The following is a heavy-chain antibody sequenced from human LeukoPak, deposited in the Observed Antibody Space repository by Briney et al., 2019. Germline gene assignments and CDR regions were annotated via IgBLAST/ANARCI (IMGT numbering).Heavy chain of an antibody. CDR2: INPSGGST. V-gene: IGHV1-46*01. Sequence: ASVKVSCKPSRYTFTNYYMHWVRQAPGQGLEWMGIINPSGGSTSYAQKFQGRVTMTRDTSTSTVYMELSSLRSEDTAVYYCARMAGWSKNWNDTFYYWGQGTLVTVSS. CDR3: ARMAGWSKNWNDTFYY. CDR1: RYTFTNYY. J-gene: IGHJ4*02. D-gene: IGHD1-1*01.